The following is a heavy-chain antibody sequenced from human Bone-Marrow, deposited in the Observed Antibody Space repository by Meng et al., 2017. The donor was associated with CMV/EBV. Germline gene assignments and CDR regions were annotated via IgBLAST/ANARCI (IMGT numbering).Heavy chain of an antibody. CDR3: ARGRYCSSTSCYRYYYYGMDV. CDR2: IISILGVA. Sequence: SVKVSCKASGDTFISHTISWVRQAPGQGLEWMGRIISILGVANSAQKFQGRVTITADKSTNTAYMELSSLRSEDTAVYYCARGRYCSSTSCYRYYYYGMDVWGQGTMVTVSS. CDR1: GDTFISHT. V-gene: IGHV1-69*02. J-gene: IGHJ6*02. D-gene: IGHD2-2*02.